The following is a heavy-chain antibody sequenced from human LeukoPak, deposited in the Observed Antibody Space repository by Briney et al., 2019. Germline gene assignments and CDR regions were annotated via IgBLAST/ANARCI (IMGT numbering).Heavy chain of an antibody. V-gene: IGHV1-2*02. CDR3: ARDRVEIQLWLNY. J-gene: IGHJ4*02. CDR2: INPNSGGT. Sequence: GASAKVSCKASGYTFTGYYMHWVRQAPGQGLEWMGWINPNSGGTNYAQKFQGRVTMTRDTSISTAYMELSRLRSDDTAVYYCARDRVEIQLWLNYWGQGTLVTVSS. D-gene: IGHD5-18*01. CDR1: GYTFTGYY.